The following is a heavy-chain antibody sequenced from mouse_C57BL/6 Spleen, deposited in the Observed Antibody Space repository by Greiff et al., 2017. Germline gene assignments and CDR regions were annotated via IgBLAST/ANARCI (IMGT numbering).Heavy chain of an antibody. CDR2: IYPGSGST. J-gene: IGHJ3*01. CDR3: ARCTGAWFAY. CDR1: GYTFTSYW. V-gene: IGHV1-55*01. Sequence: QVQLQQPGAELVKPGASVKMSCKASGYTFTSYWITWVKQRPGQGLEWIGDIYPGSGSTNYNEKFKSKATLTVDKSSSTAYMQLSSLTSEDSAVYYCARCTGAWFAYWGQGTLVTVSA.